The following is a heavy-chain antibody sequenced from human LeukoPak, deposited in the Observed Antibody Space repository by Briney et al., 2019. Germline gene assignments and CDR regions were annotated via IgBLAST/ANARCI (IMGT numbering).Heavy chain of an antibody. Sequence: ASVKVSCKASGGTFSSYAISWVRQAPGQGLEWMGRIIPILGIANYAQKFQGRVTITADKSTSTAYMELSSLRSEDTAVYYCATQGNLGAMRISDYWGQGTLVTVSS. D-gene: IGHD1-26*01. V-gene: IGHV1-69*04. J-gene: IGHJ4*02. CDR3: ATQGNLGAMRISDY. CDR2: IIPILGIA. CDR1: GGTFSSYA.